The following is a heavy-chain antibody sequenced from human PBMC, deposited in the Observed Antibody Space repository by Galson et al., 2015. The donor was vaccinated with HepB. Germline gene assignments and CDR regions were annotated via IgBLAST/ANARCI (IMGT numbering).Heavy chain of an antibody. V-gene: IGHV3-30-3*01. CDR2: ISYDGSNK. CDR3: AKGPRESPGGVVVAATGASDY. CDR1: GFTFSSYA. J-gene: IGHJ4*02. Sequence: SLRLSCAASGFTFSSYAMHWVRQAPGKGLEWVAVISYDGSNKYYADSVKGRFTISRDNSKNTLYLQMNSLRAEDTAVYYCAKGPRESPGGVVVAATGASDYWGQGTLVTVSS. D-gene: IGHD2-15*01.